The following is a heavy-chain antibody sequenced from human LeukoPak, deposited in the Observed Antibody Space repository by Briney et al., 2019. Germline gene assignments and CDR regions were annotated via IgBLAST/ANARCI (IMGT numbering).Heavy chain of an antibody. V-gene: IGHV5-51*01. CDR1: GYSFTSYW. CDR3: ARSGYSSSWAPDY. D-gene: IGHD6-13*01. J-gene: IGHJ4*02. CDR2: IYPGDSDT. Sequence: GESLKISCKGSGYSFTSYWIAWVRQMPGKGLEWMGTIYPGDSDTRYSPSFQGQVTISADKSISTAYLQWSSLKASDTAMYYCARSGYSSSWAPDYWGQGTLVTVSS.